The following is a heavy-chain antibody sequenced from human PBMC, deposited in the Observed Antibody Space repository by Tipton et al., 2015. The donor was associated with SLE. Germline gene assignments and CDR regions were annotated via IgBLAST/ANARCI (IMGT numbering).Heavy chain of an antibody. Sequence: TLSLTCTVSGGSVSSGSYYWSWIRQPPGKGLEWIGYIYYSGSTNYNPSLKSRVTISVDTSKNQFSLKLSSVTAADTAVYYCARGTQLNYDFWSGYSYGMDVWGQGTTVTVSS. CDR2: IYYSGST. CDR1: GGSVSSGSYY. J-gene: IGHJ6*02. V-gene: IGHV4-61*01. CDR3: ARGTQLNYDFWSGYSYGMDV. D-gene: IGHD3-3*01.